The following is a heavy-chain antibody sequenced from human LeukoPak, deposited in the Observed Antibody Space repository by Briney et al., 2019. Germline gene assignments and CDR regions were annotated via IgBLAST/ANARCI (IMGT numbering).Heavy chain of an antibody. CDR3: ARGGDGYKTLYYFDY. CDR2: IYYSGST. V-gene: IGHV4-61*01. CDR1: GGSISSSSYY. D-gene: IGHD5-24*01. Sequence: SETLSLTCTVSGGSISSSSYYWSWIRQPPGKGLEWIGYIYYSGSTNYNPSLKSRVTISVDTSKNQFSLKLSSVTAADTAVYYCARGGDGYKTLYYFDYWGQGTLVTVSS. J-gene: IGHJ4*02.